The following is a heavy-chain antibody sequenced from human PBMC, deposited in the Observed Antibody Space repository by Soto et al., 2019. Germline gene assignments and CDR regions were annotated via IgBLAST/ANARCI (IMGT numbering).Heavy chain of an antibody. D-gene: IGHD1-20*01. V-gene: IGHV3-23*01. Sequence: XESLRLSCAASGFTFSSYAMSGVRQAPGKGLEWVSAISGSGGSTYYADSVKGRFTISRDNSKNTLYLQMNSLRAEDTAVYYCAGFYNWHFSLPGTGPLDVWGQGTTVTVSS. CDR1: GFTFSSYA. J-gene: IGHJ6*02. CDR2: ISGSGGST. CDR3: AGFYNWHFSLPGTGPLDV.